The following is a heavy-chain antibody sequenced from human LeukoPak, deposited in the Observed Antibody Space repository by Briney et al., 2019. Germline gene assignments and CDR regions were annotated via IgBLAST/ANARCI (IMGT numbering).Heavy chain of an antibody. J-gene: IGHJ4*02. CDR3: ARQYSSSSSPDY. Sequence: GGSLRLSCTASGFSFSTYSMNWVRQAPGKGLEWVSYIVGSSSNIYYADSVKGRFTISRDNAKNSLYLQMNSLRAEDTAVYYCARQYSSSSSPDYWGQGTLATVSS. CDR2: IVGSSSNI. CDR1: GFSFSTYS. V-gene: IGHV3-48*04. D-gene: IGHD6-13*01.